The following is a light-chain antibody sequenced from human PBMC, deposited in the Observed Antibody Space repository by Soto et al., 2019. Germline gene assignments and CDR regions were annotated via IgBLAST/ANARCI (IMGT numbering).Light chain of an antibody. Sequence: EIVMTHSPVTLSVSPGERATLSCRASQSVSSNLAWYQQKPGQAPRLLIYGASTRATGVPARLSGSGSGTEFNLTISSPQSEDFALYYCQHYNNWAPWTFGLGTKVEIK. CDR1: QSVSSN. V-gene: IGKV3-15*01. CDR3: QHYNNWAPWT. CDR2: GAS. J-gene: IGKJ1*01.